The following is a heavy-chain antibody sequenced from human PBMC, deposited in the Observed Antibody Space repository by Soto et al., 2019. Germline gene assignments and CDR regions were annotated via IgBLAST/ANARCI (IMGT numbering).Heavy chain of an antibody. CDR1: GGTFSSYT. Sequence: GASVKVSCKASGGTFSSYTISWVRQAPGQGLEWMGRIIPILGITIYAQKFQGRVTITADKSTSTAYMELSSLRSEDTAVYYCARGHSGSKTIDYWGQGTLVTVSS. CDR2: IIPILGIT. V-gene: IGHV1-69*02. D-gene: IGHD1-26*01. CDR3: ARGHSGSKTIDY. J-gene: IGHJ4*02.